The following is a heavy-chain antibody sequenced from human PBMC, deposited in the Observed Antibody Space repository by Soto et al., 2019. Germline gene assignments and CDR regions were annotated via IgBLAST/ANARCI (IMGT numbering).Heavy chain of an antibody. V-gene: IGHV4-31*03. CDR1: GGSISSGGYY. Sequence: QVQLQESGPGLVKPSQTLSLTCTVSGGSISSGGYYWSWIRQHPGKGLEWIGYIYYSGSTYYNPSLQSRVTISVETSKNQFSLKLSSVTAADTAVYYCARKSGVTNWFDPWGQGTLVTVSS. CDR3: ARKSGVTNWFDP. J-gene: IGHJ5*02. D-gene: IGHD2-21*02. CDR2: IYYSGST.